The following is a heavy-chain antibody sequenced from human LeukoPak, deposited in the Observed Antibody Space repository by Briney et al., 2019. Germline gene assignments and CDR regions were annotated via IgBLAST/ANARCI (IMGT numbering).Heavy chain of an antibody. CDR3: VRPPLTTVVNWFDP. D-gene: IGHD4-23*01. J-gene: IGHJ5*02. CDR1: GFTFSSYW. CDR2: IKQDGSVR. Sequence: GALRLSCAASGFTFSSYWMSWVRPGPGKGLEWVANIKQDGSVRYYVDSVKGRFTISRDNAKNSLYLQMNSLRAEDTAVYYCVRPPLTTVVNWFDPWGQGTLVTVSS. V-gene: IGHV3-7*01.